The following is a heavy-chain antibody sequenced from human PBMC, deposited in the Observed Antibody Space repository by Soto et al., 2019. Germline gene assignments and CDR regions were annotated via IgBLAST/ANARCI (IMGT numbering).Heavy chain of an antibody. CDR1: GFTFSSYA. CDR3: ARSTVPSRIIARRVSYYYGMDV. J-gene: IGHJ6*02. Sequence: GGSLRLSCAASGFTFSSYAMHWVRQAPGKGLEWVAVISYDGSNKYYADSVKGRFTISRDNSKNTLYLQMNSLRAEDTAVYYCARSTVPSRIIARRVSYYYGMDVWGQGTTVTVSS. D-gene: IGHD4-4*01. V-gene: IGHV3-30-3*01. CDR2: ISYDGSNK.